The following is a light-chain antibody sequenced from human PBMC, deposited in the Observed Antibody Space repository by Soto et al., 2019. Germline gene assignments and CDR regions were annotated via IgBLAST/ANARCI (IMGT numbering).Light chain of an antibody. Sequence: VLTQSPGTLSLSPGERATLSCRASESVSGIYVAWYQQTPGQAPRLLISGASNRATGIPDRFAASGSGTDFTLTISGLEPEDSAVYFCQQYGRSPTTFGPGTKVEIK. CDR2: GAS. V-gene: IGKV3-20*01. CDR1: ESVSGIY. CDR3: QQYGRSPTT. J-gene: IGKJ3*01.